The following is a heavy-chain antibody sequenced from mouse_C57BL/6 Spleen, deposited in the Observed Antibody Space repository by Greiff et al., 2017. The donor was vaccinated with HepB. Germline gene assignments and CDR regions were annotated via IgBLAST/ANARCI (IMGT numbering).Heavy chain of an antibody. V-gene: IGHV5-6*01. D-gene: IGHD2-10*02. Sequence: EVQLVESGGDLVKPGGSLKLSCAASGFTFSSYGMSWVRQTPDKRLEWVATISSGGSYTYYPDSVKGRFTISRDNAKNTLYLQMSSLKSEDTAMYYCARQGYGNPFDYWGQGTTLTVSS. CDR1: GFTFSSYG. CDR2: ISSGGSYT. CDR3: ARQGYGNPFDY. J-gene: IGHJ2*01.